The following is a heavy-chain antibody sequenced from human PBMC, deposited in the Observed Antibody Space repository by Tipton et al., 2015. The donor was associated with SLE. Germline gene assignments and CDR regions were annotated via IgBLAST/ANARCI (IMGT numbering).Heavy chain of an antibody. CDR3: ARQNNCGSGSCPMGF. D-gene: IGHD3-10*01. Sequence: TLSLTCTVSGDSISSNTHYWGWIRQPPWKGLEWIGSIHSGGNKFYNPSLTSRVTISVDTSKNQFSLKLSSVTAADTAVYYCARQNNCGSGSCPMGFWGQGTLVTVSS. CDR2: IHSGGNK. J-gene: IGHJ4*02. V-gene: IGHV4-39*07. CDR1: GDSISSNTHY.